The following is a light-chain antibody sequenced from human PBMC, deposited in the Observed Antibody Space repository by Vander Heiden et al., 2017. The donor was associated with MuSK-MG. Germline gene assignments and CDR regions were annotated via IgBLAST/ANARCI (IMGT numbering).Light chain of an antibody. J-gene: IGLJ1*01. V-gene: IGLV2-14*03. CDR2: DVN. CDR1: NSDIGAFDY. Sequence: QSALTQPASVSGSPGQSIAISCSGTNSDIGAFDYVSWFQQHPGKAPKLIIYDVNDRPAGIAGRFSGSKSGTTASLTISGLQAEDDADYYCTSYTTSLTHVFGTGTRVTVL. CDR3: TSYTTSLTHV.